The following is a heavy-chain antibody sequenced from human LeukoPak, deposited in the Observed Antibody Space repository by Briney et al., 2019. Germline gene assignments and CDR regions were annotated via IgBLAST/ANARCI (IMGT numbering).Heavy chain of an antibody. Sequence: GRSLRLSCAASAFTFSSYGKHWVRQAPGKGLEWVALISYDGSNKNYADSVKGRFTISRDNSKNTLYLQMNSLRAEDTAVYYCAKDGVAYTYGIHFDYWGQGTLVTVSS. CDR1: AFTFSSYG. CDR2: ISYDGSNK. CDR3: AKDGVAYTYGIHFDY. V-gene: IGHV3-30*18. J-gene: IGHJ4*02. D-gene: IGHD5-18*01.